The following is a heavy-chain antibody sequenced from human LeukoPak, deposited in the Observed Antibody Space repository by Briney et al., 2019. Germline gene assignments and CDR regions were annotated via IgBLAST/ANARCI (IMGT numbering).Heavy chain of an antibody. J-gene: IGHJ3*02. Sequence: PGGSLRLSCAASGFTFDDYGMSWVRQAPGKGLEWVPGINWNGGSTGYADSVKGRFTISRDNAKNSLYLQMNSLRADDTALYYCARSLGYCSGGSCDRPGDIWGQGTMVTVPS. V-gene: IGHV3-20*04. D-gene: IGHD2-15*01. CDR2: INWNGGST. CDR1: GFTFDDYG. CDR3: ARSLGYCSGGSCDRPGDI.